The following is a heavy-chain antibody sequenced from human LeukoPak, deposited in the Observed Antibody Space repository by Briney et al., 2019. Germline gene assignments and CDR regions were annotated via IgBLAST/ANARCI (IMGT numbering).Heavy chain of an antibody. CDR3: ARHYGP. CDR2: VYYSGIT. Sequence: SETLSLTCTVSVGPIAIISYYGGWIRRPPGRGLEWIGNVYYSGITYYNPSLKSRVIISLDTPKSQFSLKLSSVTAADTAVYYCARHYGPWGQGTLVTVSS. D-gene: IGHD3-10*01. CDR1: VGPIAIISYY. V-gene: IGHV4-39*01. J-gene: IGHJ5*02.